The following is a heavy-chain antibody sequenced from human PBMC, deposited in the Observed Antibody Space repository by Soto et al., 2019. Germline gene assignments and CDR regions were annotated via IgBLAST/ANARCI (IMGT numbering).Heavy chain of an antibody. CDR3: ARLPSRHLVDY. CDR2: MFYGVST. V-gene: IGHV4-39*01. CDR1: CSSINSSGYS. Sequence: SETLSLTCTVSCSSINSSGYSWGWIRQPPGKGLEWIGSMFYGVSTYYNPSLKSRVTVSVDTSKNQFSLNLRSVTAADTAVYYCARLPSRHLVDYWGQGTLVTVS. J-gene: IGHJ4*02. D-gene: IGHD3-3*02.